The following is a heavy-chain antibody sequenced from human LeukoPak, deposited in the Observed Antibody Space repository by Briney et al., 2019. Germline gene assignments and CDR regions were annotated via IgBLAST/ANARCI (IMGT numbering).Heavy chain of an antibody. V-gene: IGHV3-11*06. CDR3: ARYPVGNYDSGFDY. CDR1: GFTFTDYY. D-gene: IGHD5-12*01. Sequence: GSLLLCCAASGFTFTDYYMSWIRRAPGKGVEWGSYITSSGSYTNYAGSVKGRFTISRDNANNSLYLQMNSLRAEDTAVYYCARYPVGNYDSGFDYWGQGSLVIVSS. CDR2: ITSSGSYT. J-gene: IGHJ4*02.